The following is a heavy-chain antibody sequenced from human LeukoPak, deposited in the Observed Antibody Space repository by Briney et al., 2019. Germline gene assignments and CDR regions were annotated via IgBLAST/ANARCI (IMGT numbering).Heavy chain of an antibody. CDR2: INPNSGGT. CDR3: ARATTAAYCGGDCYSGTDY. D-gene: IGHD2-21*02. V-gene: IGHV1-2*06. J-gene: IGHJ4*02. CDR1: GYTFTGYY. Sequence: ASVKVSCKASGYTFTGYYMHWVRQAPGQGLEWMRRINPNSGGTNYAQKFQGRVNMTRDTSISTAYMELSRLRSDDTAVYYCARATTAAYCGGDCYSGTDYWGQGTLVTVSS.